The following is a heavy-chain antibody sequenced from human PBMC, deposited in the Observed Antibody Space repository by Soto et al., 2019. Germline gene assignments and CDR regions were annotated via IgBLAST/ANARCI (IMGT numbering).Heavy chain of an antibody. D-gene: IGHD3-22*01. CDR2: IYYSGST. V-gene: IGHV4-31*03. J-gene: IGHJ4*02. CDR3: ARGQDSSGYLFDY. CDR1: GGSISSGGYY. Sequence: SETLSLTCTVSGGSISSGGYYWSWIRQHPGKGLEWIGYIYYSGSTYYNPSLKSRVTISVDTSKNQFSLKLSSVTAADTAVYYCARGQDSSGYLFDYWGQGTLVTVSS.